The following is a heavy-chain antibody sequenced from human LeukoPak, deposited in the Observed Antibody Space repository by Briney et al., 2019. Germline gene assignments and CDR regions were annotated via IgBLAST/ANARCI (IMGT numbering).Heavy chain of an antibody. V-gene: IGHV1-24*01. CDR2: FDPEDGET. J-gene: IGHJ4*02. CDR3: ATEYYDYVWGSSPH. Sequence: ASVKVSCKVSGYTLAELSMHWVRQAPGKGLEWMGGFDPEDGETIYAQKFQGRVTMTEDTSTDTAYMELSSLRSEDTAVYYCATEYYDYVWGSSPHWGQGTLVTVSS. D-gene: IGHD3-16*01. CDR1: GYTLAELS.